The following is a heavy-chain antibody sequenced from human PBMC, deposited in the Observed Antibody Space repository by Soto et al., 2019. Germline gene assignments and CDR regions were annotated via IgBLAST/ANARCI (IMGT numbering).Heavy chain of an antibody. J-gene: IGHJ5*02. CDR1: GYSFTSYG. CDR2: ISAYNGNT. V-gene: IGHV1-18*01. D-gene: IGHD2-15*01. Sequence: ASVKVSCKASGYSFTSYGISWVRQAPGQGLEWMGWISAYNGNTNYAQKLQGRVTMTTDTSTSTAYMELRSLRSDDTAVYYCARDSCSGGSCMYNWFDPWGQGTLVTVSS. CDR3: ARDSCSGGSCMYNWFDP.